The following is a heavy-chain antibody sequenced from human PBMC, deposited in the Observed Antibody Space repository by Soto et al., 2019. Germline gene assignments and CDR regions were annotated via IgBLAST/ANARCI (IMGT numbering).Heavy chain of an antibody. CDR3: AKFFVETGGSSGWPWSFHF. V-gene: IGHV3-23*01. J-gene: IGHJ4*02. CDR1: GFTFSSYA. Sequence: EVQLLESGGGLVQPGGSLRPSCAASGFTFSSYAVSWVRQAPGKGLEWVSAISGTGGTEYYADSVKGRFTISRDNSRNTLHLQMNSLRAEDTAIYYCAKFFVETGGSSGWPWSFHFWGQGTLVTVSS. CDR2: ISGTGGTE. D-gene: IGHD6-25*01.